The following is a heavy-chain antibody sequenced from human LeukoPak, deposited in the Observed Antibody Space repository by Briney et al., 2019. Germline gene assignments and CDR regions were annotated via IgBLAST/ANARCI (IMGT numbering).Heavy chain of an antibody. V-gene: IGHV3-30*02. J-gene: IGHJ6*03. Sequence: PGACPRLSWAAVGSTASIFGTHWVRQAPRGRLWWGLFIRYDGSNKYYADSVKGRFTISRDNSKNTLYLQMNSLRAEDTAVYYCAKGKVGWNYYMDVWGKGTTVTISS. CDR2: IRYDGSNK. CDR1: GSTASIFG. CDR3: AKGKVGWNYYMDV. D-gene: IGHD2-15*01.